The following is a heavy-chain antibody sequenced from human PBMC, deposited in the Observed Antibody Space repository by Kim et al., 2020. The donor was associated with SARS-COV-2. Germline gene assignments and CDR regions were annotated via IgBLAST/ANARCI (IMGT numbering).Heavy chain of an antibody. CDR2: ISSTGSSK. V-gene: IGHV3-48*03. CDR3: ARDHPDIKLFGVVIGPCDH. Sequence: GGSLRLSCAASGFTFSSYEMNWVRQAPGKGLEWVSYISSTGSSKYYADSVKGRFLISRDNAKNSLYLQMNSLRAEDTAIYYCARDHPDIKLFGVVIGPCDHWPQGTLLPVSS. J-gene: IGHJ4*02. CDR1: GFTFSSYE. D-gene: IGHD3-3*01.